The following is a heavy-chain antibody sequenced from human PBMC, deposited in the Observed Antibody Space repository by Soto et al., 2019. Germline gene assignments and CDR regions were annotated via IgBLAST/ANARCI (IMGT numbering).Heavy chain of an antibody. CDR2: ISYDGSNK. V-gene: IGHV3-30-3*01. Sequence: GGSLRLSCAASGFTFSSYAMHWVRQAPGKGLEWVAVISYDGSNKYYADSVKGRFTISRDNSKNTLYLQMNSLRAEDTAVYYCARGPYYDFWSGYRDAFDIWGQGTMVTVSS. D-gene: IGHD3-3*01. CDR3: ARGPYYDFWSGYRDAFDI. J-gene: IGHJ3*02. CDR1: GFTFSSYA.